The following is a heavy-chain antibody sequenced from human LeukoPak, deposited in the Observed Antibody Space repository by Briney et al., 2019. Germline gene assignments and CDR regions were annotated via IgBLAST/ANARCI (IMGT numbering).Heavy chain of an antibody. CDR2: ISYSGGT. J-gene: IGHJ4*02. CDR3: TRQWFGELFSVFDY. V-gene: IGHV4-59*08. Sequence: SETLSLTCTVSRFIISYYWSWSRRPRGKAGEWMGCISYSGGTDYNPSLNSPLTISIDTPKNQFSLKLTSVTAADTAVYYCTRQWFGELFSVFDYWGQGSLVTVSS. D-gene: IGHD3-10*01. CDR1: RFIISYY.